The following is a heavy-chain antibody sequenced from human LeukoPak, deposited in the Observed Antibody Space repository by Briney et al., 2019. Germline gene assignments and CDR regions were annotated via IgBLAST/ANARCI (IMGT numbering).Heavy chain of an antibody. CDR2: ISGSGGST. CDR1: GFTFSSYA. V-gene: IGHV3-23*01. CDR3: AKDRSSTYYDFWSGYPYFDY. J-gene: IGHJ4*02. D-gene: IGHD3-3*01. Sequence: GSLRLSCAASGFTFSSYAMSLVRQAPGKGLEWVSAISGSGGSTYYADSVKGRFTISRDNSKNTLYLQMNSLRAEDTAVYYCAKDRSSTYYDFWSGYPYFDYWGQGTLVTVSS.